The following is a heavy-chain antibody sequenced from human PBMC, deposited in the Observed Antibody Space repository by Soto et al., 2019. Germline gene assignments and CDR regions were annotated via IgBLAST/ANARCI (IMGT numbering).Heavy chain of an antibody. CDR3: AHKGYGDCPIVS. D-gene: IGHD4-17*01. V-gene: IGHV2-5*02. J-gene: IGHJ4*02. Sequence: QITLKESGPTLVKPTQTLTLTCTFSGFSLSTRGVGVGWIRQPPRKAQEWLAVIYWDDNEHYSPSLESRLTITKDTSNNQVVLTMPNMDPVDTASYCCAHKGYGDCPIVSWGQGTLVTVSS. CDR1: GFSLSTRGVG. CDR2: IYWDDNE.